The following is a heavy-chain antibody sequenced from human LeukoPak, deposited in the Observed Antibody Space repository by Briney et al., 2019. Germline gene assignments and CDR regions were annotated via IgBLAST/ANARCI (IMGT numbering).Heavy chain of an antibody. Sequence: GGSLRLSCAASGFTYSTYSMNWVRQAPGKGLEWVSSISSSSSYIYYADSVKGRFTISRDNAKNSLYLQMNSLRAEDTAVYYCAELGITMIGGVWGKGTTVTISS. CDR2: ISSSSSYI. D-gene: IGHD3-10*02. V-gene: IGHV3-21*01. CDR1: GFTYSTYS. CDR3: AELGITMIGGV. J-gene: IGHJ6*04.